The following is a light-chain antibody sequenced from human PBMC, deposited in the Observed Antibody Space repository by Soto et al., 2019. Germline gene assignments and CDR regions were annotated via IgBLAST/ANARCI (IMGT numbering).Light chain of an antibody. CDR2: WAS. CDR3: QQYYSTPET. J-gene: IGKJ1*01. Sequence: DIVMTQSPDSLAVSLGERATINCKSSQSVLYSSNNKNYLAWYQQKPGQPPKLLIYWASTRESGVPDRFSGRWYGTDFTLTISSLQAEDVAVYYCQQYYSTPETFGQGTKVEIK. CDR1: QSVLYSSNNKNY. V-gene: IGKV4-1*01.